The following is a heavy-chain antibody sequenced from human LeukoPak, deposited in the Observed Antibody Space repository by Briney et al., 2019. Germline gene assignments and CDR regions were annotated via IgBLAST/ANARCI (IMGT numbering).Heavy chain of an antibody. V-gene: IGHV3-21*01. CDR3: ARVGGIVVVAATPRWAFDI. CDR1: GFTFSSYS. CDR2: ISSSSYI. D-gene: IGHD2-15*01. Sequence: GGSLRLSCAASGFTFSSYSMNWVRQAPGKGLEWVSSISSSSYIYYADSVKGRFTISRDNAKNSLYLQMNSLRAEDTAVYYCARVGGIVVVAATPRWAFDIWGQGTMVTVSS. J-gene: IGHJ3*02.